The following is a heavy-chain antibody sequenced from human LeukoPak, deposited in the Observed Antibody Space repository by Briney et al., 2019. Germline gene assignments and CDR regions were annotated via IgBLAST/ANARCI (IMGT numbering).Heavy chain of an antibody. CDR1: GFTFSSHG. J-gene: IGHJ6*02. CDR2: IRYDGSNK. Sequence: GGSLRLSCVASGFTFSSHGMHWVRQAPGKGLEWVAFIRYDGSNKYYADSVKGRFTISRDNSKNTLYLQMNSLRAEDTAVYYCAKDLIAAAGNYYYYYGMDVWGQGTTVTVSS. CDR3: AKDLIAAAGNYYYYYGMDV. V-gene: IGHV3-30*02. D-gene: IGHD6-13*01.